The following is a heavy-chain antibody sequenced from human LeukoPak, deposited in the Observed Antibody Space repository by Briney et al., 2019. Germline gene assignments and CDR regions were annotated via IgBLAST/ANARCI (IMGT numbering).Heavy chain of an antibody. CDR2: ISSSSSYI. J-gene: IGHJ3*02. V-gene: IGHV3-21*01. D-gene: IGHD3-22*01. Sequence: GGSLRLSCAASGFTFSSYVMSWVRQAPGKGLEWVSSISSSSSYIYYADSVKGRFTISRDNAKNSLYLQMNSLRAEDTAVYYCARDYYYDSSGYYDAFDIWGQGTMVTVSS. CDR3: ARDYYYDSSGYYDAFDI. CDR1: GFTFSSYV.